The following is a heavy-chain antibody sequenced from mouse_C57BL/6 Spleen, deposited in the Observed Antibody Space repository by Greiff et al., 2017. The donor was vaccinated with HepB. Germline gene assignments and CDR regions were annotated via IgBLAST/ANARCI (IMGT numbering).Heavy chain of an antibody. J-gene: IGHJ1*03. V-gene: IGHV3-6*01. D-gene: IGHD1-1*01. Sequence: EVQLQESGPGLVKPSQSLSLTCSVTGYSITSGYYWNWIRQFPGNKLEWMGYISYDGSNNYNPSLKNRISITRDTSKNQFFLKLNSVTTEDTATYYCARELGYYYGSTSGYFDVWGTGTTVTVSS. CDR1: GYSITSGYY. CDR3: ARELGYYYGSTSGYFDV. CDR2: ISYDGSN.